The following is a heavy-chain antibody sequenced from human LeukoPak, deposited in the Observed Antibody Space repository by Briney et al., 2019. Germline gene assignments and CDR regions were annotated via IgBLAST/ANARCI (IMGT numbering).Heavy chain of an antibody. V-gene: IGHV3-66*02. J-gene: IGHJ4*02. CDR3: ARAVYDLRGQRLLPAGFDY. CDR2: IRDSGEA. Sequence: GSLRLSGAVSGFSVSDYYMSWVRQAPGKGLEWAGLIRDSGEAFYADFARGRFAISRDESENTLYLQMNSLRVEDTAVYYCARAVYDLRGQRLLPAGFDYWGQGTLVTVSS. D-gene: IGHD6-25*01. CDR1: GFSVSDYY.